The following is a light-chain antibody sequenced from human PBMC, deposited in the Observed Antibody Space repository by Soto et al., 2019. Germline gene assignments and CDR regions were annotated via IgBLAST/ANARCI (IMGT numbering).Light chain of an antibody. J-gene: IGLJ1*01. CDR3: CSYAGSYTYV. Sequence: QSALTQPRSVSGSPGQSVTISCTXTSSDVGGYNYVSWYQQHPGKAPKLMIYDVSKRPSGVPDRFSGSKSGNTASLTISGLQAEDEADYYCCSYAGSYTYVFGTGTKLTVL. V-gene: IGLV2-11*01. CDR2: DVS. CDR1: SSDVGGYNY.